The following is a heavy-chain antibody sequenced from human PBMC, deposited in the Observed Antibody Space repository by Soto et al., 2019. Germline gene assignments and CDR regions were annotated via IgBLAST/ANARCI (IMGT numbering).Heavy chain of an antibody. CDR3: ARSYDFWSGYSIPPWFDP. D-gene: IGHD3-3*01. Sequence: SVKVSCKASGGTFSSYAISWVRQAPGQGLEWMGGIIPIFGTANYAQKFQGRVTITADESTSTAYMELSSLRSEDTAVYYCARSYDFWSGYSIPPWFDPWGQGTLVTVSS. CDR1: GGTFSSYA. V-gene: IGHV1-69*13. J-gene: IGHJ5*02. CDR2: IIPIFGTA.